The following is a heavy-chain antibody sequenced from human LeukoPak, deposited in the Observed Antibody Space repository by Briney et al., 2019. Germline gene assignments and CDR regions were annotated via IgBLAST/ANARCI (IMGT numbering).Heavy chain of an antibody. J-gene: IGHJ3*02. D-gene: IGHD1-26*01. V-gene: IGHV3-74*01. Sequence: PGGSLRLSCVASGFTFSSYSSYWMNWVRQAPGKGLVWVSRINSDGTYTTYADSVKGRFTISRDNAKNTLYLQMNSLRAEDTAVYYCAKGVVGALDAFDIWGQGTMVTDSS. CDR3: AKGVVGALDAFDI. CDR2: INSDGTYT. CDR1: GFTFSSYSSYW.